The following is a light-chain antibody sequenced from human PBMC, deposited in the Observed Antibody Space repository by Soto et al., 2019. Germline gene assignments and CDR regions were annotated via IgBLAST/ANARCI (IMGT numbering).Light chain of an antibody. CDR2: GAS. CDR3: QQYNNWHRT. Sequence: EIVMTQSPATLSVSPGERATLSCRASQSVSSNLAWYQQKPGQAPRLLIYGASTRATGIPARFSGSGSGKEFTLPISSLQSEDFAVSYCQQYNNWHRTFGQGTKVDIK. CDR1: QSVSSN. V-gene: IGKV3-15*01. J-gene: IGKJ1*01.